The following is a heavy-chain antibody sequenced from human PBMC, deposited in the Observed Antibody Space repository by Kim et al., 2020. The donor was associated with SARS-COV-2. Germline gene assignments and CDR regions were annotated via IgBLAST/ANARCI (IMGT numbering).Heavy chain of an antibody. D-gene: IGHD1-26*01. CDR3: ARDRAHSGSYLGGFDY. Sequence: KFQGRVTITRDTSASTAYMELSSLRSEDTAVYYCARDRAHSGSYLGGFDYWGQGTLVTVSS. V-gene: IGHV1-3*01. J-gene: IGHJ4*02.